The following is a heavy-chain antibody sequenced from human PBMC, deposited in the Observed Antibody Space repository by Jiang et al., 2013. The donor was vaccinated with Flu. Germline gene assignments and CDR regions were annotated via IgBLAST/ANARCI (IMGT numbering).Heavy chain of an antibody. Sequence: PGLVKPSGTLSLTCAVSGGSISSSNWWSWVRQPPGKGLEWIGEIYHSGSTNYNPSLKSRVTISVDKSKNQFSLKLSSVTAADTAVYYCARAPRWLQGSGYMDVWGQGTTVTVSS. CDR3: ARAPRWLQGSGYMDV. CDR1: GGSISSSNW. CDR2: IYHSGST. V-gene: IGHV4-4*02. D-gene: IGHD5-24*01. J-gene: IGHJ6*02.